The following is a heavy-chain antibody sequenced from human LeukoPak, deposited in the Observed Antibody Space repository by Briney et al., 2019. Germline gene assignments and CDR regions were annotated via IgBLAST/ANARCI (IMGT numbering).Heavy chain of an antibody. V-gene: IGHV1-2*02. CDR2: INPNSGGT. D-gene: IGHD3-16*01. CDR3: ARVVGGGDGDAFDI. CDR1: GYTFTCYY. J-gene: IGHJ3*02. Sequence: ASVKVSCKGSGYTFTCYYMHWVRQAPGQGQEWMGWINPNSGGTNYAQTFQGRVTMTRDTSISTAYMELSRLRSDDTAVYYCARVVGGGDGDAFDIWGQGTRVTVSS.